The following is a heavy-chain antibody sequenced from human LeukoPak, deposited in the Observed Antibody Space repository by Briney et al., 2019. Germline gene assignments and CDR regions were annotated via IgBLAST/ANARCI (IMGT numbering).Heavy chain of an antibody. CDR2: ISSSSSYI. Sequence: GGSLRLSCAASGFTFSSYSMNWVRQAPGKGLEWVSSISSSSSYIYYADSVKGRFTISRDNAKNSLYLQMNSLRAEDTAVYYCARILAVAGPTYYFDCWGQGTLVTVSS. CDR3: ARILAVAGPTYYFDC. V-gene: IGHV3-21*01. CDR1: GFTFSSYS. J-gene: IGHJ4*02. D-gene: IGHD6-19*01.